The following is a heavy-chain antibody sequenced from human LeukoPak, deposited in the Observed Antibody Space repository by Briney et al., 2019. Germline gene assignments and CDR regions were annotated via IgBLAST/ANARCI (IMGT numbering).Heavy chain of an antibody. CDR2: ISGSGGST. J-gene: IGHJ3*02. V-gene: IGHV3-23*01. CDR1: GFTFSSYA. CDR3: AKDQWSGYSYGEDAFDI. Sequence: PGGSLRLSCAASGFTFSSYAMSWVRQAPGKGLEWVSDISGSGGSTYNADSVKGRFTISRDNSKNTLYLQMNSLRAEDTAVYYCAKDQWSGYSYGEDAFDIWGQGTMVTVSS. D-gene: IGHD5-18*01.